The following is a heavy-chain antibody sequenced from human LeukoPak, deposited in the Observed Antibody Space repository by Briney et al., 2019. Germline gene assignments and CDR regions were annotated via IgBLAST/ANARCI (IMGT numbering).Heavy chain of an antibody. CDR2: IYHSGST. CDR1: GYSISSGYY. V-gene: IGHV4-38-2*02. Sequence: SETLSLTCTVSGYSISSGYYWGWIRQPPGKGLEWIGSIYHSGSTYYNPSLKSRVTISVDTSKNQFSLKLSSVTAADTAVYYCARDRVVPAASSVNWFDPWGQGTLVTVSS. D-gene: IGHD2-2*01. CDR3: ARDRVVPAASSVNWFDP. J-gene: IGHJ5*02.